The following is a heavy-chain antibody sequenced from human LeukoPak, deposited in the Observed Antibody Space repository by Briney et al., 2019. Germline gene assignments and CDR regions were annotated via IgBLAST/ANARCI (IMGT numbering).Heavy chain of an antibody. Sequence: GGSLRLSCAASGFTVSSNYMSWVRQAPGKGLVWVSHIKYDGSATNYADSVKGRFTISRDNAKNTLYLQMNSLRAEDTALYYCVSGSLQSGYNFDYWGQGALVTVSS. CDR2: IKYDGSAT. D-gene: IGHD3-3*01. CDR3: VSGSLQSGYNFDY. CDR1: GFTVSSNY. V-gene: IGHV3-74*01. J-gene: IGHJ4*02.